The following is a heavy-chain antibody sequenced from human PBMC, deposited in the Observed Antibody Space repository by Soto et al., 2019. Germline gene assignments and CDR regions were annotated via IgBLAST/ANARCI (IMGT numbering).Heavy chain of an antibody. CDR1: GYSISRGYD. CDR2: INHSGTT. CDR3: ARGGARWIPYY. V-gene: IGHV4-38-2*01. D-gene: IGHD5-18*01. J-gene: IGHJ4*02. Sequence: SETLSLTCAVSGYSISRGYDWGWMRQPPGKGLEWIGSINHSGTTYYNPSLKSRVTISVDTSKNQFSLKLSSVTAADTAVYYCARGGARWIPYYWGPGTLVTVSS.